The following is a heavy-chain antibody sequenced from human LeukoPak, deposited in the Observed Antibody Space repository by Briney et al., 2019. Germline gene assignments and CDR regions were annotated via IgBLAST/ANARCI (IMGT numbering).Heavy chain of an antibody. CDR2: ISGSGGST. Sequence: PGGSLRLSCAASGFTFSSYAMSWVRQAPGKGLEWVSAISGSGGSTYYADSVKGRFTISRDNSKNTLYLQMNSLRAEDTAVYYCAKYPYCGGDCYSFDYWGQGTLVTVSS. CDR3: AKYPYCGGDCYSFDY. J-gene: IGHJ4*02. V-gene: IGHV3-23*01. D-gene: IGHD2-21*02. CDR1: GFTFSSYA.